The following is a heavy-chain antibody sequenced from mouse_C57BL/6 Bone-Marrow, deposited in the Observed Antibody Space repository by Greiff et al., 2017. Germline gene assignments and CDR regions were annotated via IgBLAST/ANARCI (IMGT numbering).Heavy chain of an antibody. V-gene: IGHV1-81*01. Sequence: VQLQQSGAELARPGASVKLSCKASGYTFTSYGISWVKQRTGQGLEWIGEIYPRSGNTYYTEKFKGKATLTADKSSSTAYMELRSLTSEDSAVYFCARGGGYWGQGTTLTVSS. CDR3: ARGGGY. J-gene: IGHJ2*01. CDR1: GYTFTSYG. CDR2: IYPRSGNT.